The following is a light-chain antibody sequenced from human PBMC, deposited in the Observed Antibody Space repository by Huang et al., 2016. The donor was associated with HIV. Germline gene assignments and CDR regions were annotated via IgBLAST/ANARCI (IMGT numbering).Light chain of an antibody. CDR3: QQYSSFWT. CDR1: QSVSTW. Sequence: DIQITQSPRTLSASVGDRVTITCRASQSVSTWLSCYQLKPGKPPKLLIYKASTLETGVPSRFSGSGSGTEFTLTISSLQPDDFATYYCQQYSSFWTFGQGTKV. CDR2: KAS. J-gene: IGKJ1*01. V-gene: IGKV1-5*03.